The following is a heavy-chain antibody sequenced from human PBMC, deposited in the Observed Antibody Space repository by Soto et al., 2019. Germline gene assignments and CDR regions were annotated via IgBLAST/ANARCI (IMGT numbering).Heavy chain of an antibody. V-gene: IGHV3-33*01. D-gene: IGHD6-6*01. J-gene: IGHJ6*02. CDR3: ASSQTAARSYYYGMDV. CDR2: IWYDGSNK. Sequence: QVQLVESGGGVVQPGRSLRLSCAASGFTFSSYGMHWVRQAPGKGLEWVAVIWYDGSNKYYADFVKGRFTISRDNSKNTLYLQMNSLRAEDTAVYYCASSQTAARSYYYGMDVWGQGTTVTVSS. CDR1: GFTFSSYG.